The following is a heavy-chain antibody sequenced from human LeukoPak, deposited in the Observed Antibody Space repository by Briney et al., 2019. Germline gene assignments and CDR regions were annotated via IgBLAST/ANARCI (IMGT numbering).Heavy chain of an antibody. V-gene: IGHV4-59*01. CDR2: IYYSGSI. Sequence: SETLSLTCTVSGGSISSYYWSWIRQPPGKVLEWIGYIYYSGSINYNPSLKSRVTMSVDTSKNQFSLKLSTVTAADTAVYYCARVRSRDGLDYWGQGTLVTVSS. J-gene: IGHJ4*02. D-gene: IGHD5-24*01. CDR1: GGSISSYY. CDR3: ARVRSRDGLDY.